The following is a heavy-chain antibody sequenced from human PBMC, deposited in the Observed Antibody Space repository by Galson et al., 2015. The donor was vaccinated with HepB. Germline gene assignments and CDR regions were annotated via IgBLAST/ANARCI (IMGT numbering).Heavy chain of an antibody. CDR2: IWYDGSNK. Sequence: SLRLSCAASGFTFSSYGMHWVRQAPGKGLEWVAVIWYDGSNKYYADSVKGRFTISRDNSKNTLYLQMNSLRAEDTAVYYCAREAHSSGWYHRHYFDYWGQGTLVTVSS. J-gene: IGHJ4*02. V-gene: IGHV3-33*08. CDR1: GFTFSSYG. CDR3: AREAHSSGWYHRHYFDY. D-gene: IGHD6-19*01.